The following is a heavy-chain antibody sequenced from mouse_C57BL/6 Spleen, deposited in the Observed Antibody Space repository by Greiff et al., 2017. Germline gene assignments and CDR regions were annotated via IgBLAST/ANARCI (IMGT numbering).Heavy chain of an antibody. CDR1: GYTFTDYY. CDR2: INPNNGGT. Sequence: VQLQQSGPELVKPGASVKISCKASGYTFTDYYMNWVKQSHGKSLEWIGDINPNNGGTSYNQKFKGKATLTVDKSSSTAYMELRSLTSEDSAVYYCARGYYGLWYFDVWGTGTTVTVSS. D-gene: IGHD1-2*01. J-gene: IGHJ1*03. CDR3: ARGYYGLWYFDV. V-gene: IGHV1-26*01.